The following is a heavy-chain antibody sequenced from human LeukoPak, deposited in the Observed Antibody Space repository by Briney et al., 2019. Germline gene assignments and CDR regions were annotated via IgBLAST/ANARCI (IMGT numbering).Heavy chain of an antibody. D-gene: IGHD3-22*01. V-gene: IGHV3-21*01. CDR1: GFSFSSYG. Sequence: GGSLRLSCAASGFSFSSYGMSWVRQAPGKGLEWVSAISGYGDVTYYADSVKGRFTISRDNAKNSLYLQMNSPRAEDTAVYYCARDLLLDYYDSSGYPNWFDPWGQGTLVTVSS. CDR2: ISGYGDVT. CDR3: ARDLLLDYYDSSGYPNWFDP. J-gene: IGHJ5*02.